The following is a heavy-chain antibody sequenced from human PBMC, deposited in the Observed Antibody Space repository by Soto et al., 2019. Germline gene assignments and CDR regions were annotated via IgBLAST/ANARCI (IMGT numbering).Heavy chain of an antibody. CDR1: GASIISNDW. D-gene: IGHD6-19*01. CDR3: ARANLRSGWTFDH. J-gene: IGHJ4*02. V-gene: IGHV4-4*02. CDR2: IFLSGRT. Sequence: SETLSLTCSVCGASIISNDWWIWIRQTPGKGLEWIGEIFLSGRTNYSPSFKSRVTISVDTSKSQFSLEMASVTAADTAVYYCARANLRSGWTFDHWGQGSPVTSPQ.